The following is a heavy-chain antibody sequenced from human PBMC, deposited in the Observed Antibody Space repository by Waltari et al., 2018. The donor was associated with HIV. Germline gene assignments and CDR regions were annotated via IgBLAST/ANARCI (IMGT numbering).Heavy chain of an antibody. V-gene: IGHV4-30-4*08. CDR2: IYYSGTT. CDR1: GGSITSDNYY. Sequence: QVQLQESGPGLVKPSQTLSLTCTVSGGSITSDNYYWNWIRQPPGKGLEWIGYIYYSGTTFYNPSLKSRVTVSVDRSKNQFSLKLTSVTAADTAVYYCATGDSSTSPKYYYGMDVWGQGTTVTVSS. D-gene: IGHD2-2*01. CDR3: ATGDSSTSPKYYYGMDV. J-gene: IGHJ6*02.